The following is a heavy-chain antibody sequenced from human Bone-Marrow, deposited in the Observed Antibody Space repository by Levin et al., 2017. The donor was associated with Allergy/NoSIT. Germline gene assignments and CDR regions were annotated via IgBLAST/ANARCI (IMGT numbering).Heavy chain of an antibody. J-gene: IGHJ4*02. D-gene: IGHD6-19*01. CDR3: VKVWGSSGWYKYFDY. CDR2: ISYDGTNE. CDR1: GFTFGSHG. Sequence: GGSLRLSCTGSGFTFGSHGMHWVRQAPGKGLEWVAVISYDGTNEHYVDSVKGRFTISKDNSKNTLYLQMNRLRAEDTAVYYCVKVWGSSGWYKYFDYWGQGIQVTVSS. V-gene: IGHV3-33*05.